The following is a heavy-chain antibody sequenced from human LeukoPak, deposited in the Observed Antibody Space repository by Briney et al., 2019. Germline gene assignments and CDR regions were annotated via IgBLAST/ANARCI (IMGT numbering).Heavy chain of an antibody. CDR1: GFTFSSYE. CDR2: ISSSGSTI. J-gene: IGHJ5*02. V-gene: IGHV3-48*03. Sequence: PGGSLRLSCAASGFTFSSYEMNWVRQAPGKGLEWVSYISSSGSTIYYADSVKGRFTISRDNAKNSLYLQMNSLRAEDTAVYYCAKDEGSSSPYNWFDPWGQGTLVTVSS. CDR3: AKDEGSSSPYNWFDP. D-gene: IGHD6-6*01.